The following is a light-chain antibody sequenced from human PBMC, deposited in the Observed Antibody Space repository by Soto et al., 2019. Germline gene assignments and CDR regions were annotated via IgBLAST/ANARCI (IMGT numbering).Light chain of an antibody. J-gene: IGLJ2*01. Sequence: QSVLTQPPSASGSPGQSVTISCTGTSSDVGAYAYVSWYQQHPGKAPKLMIYEVSKRPSGVPDRFSGSKSGNMASLTVSGLQAEDEADYYCSSYAGSNNVVFGGGTQLTVL. CDR1: SSDVGAYAY. V-gene: IGLV2-8*01. CDR2: EVS. CDR3: SSYAGSNNVV.